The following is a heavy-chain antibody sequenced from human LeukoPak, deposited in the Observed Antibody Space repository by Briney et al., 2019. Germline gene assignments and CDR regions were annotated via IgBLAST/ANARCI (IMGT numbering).Heavy chain of an antibody. D-gene: IGHD6-13*01. CDR2: IHWDDDK. J-gene: IGHJ4*02. V-gene: IGHV2-5*02. CDR3: VYSAASGTYFDH. Sequence: SGPTPVKPTQTLTLTCTFSGFSLSTSGVGVGWIRQPPGKALEWLALIHWDDDKRYSPSLKSRLTITKGTSTNQVVLTVNDMDPVDTATYYCVYSAASGTYFDHWGQGTLVTVSS. CDR1: GFSLSTSGVG.